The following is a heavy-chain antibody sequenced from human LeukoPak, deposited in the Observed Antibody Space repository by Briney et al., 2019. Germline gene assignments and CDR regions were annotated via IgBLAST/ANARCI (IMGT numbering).Heavy chain of an antibody. V-gene: IGHV4-39*01. CDR3: ARGASYYDFWSGYSWIRKEYYFDY. CDR1: GGSISGTSYY. J-gene: IGHJ4*02. CDR2: IYYSGST. D-gene: IGHD3-3*01. Sequence: PSETLSLTCTVSGGSISGTSYYWGWIRQPPGKGLEWIGNIYYSGSTYYNPSLKSRVTISVDTSKNQFSLKLSSVTAADTAMYYCARGASYYDFWSGYSWIRKEYYFDYWGQGILVTVSS.